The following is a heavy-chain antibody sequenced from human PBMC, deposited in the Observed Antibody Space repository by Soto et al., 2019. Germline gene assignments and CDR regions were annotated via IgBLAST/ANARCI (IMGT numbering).Heavy chain of an antibody. CDR3: ARESGVVVVAATLYYYYGTDV. V-gene: IGHV1-69*01. Sequence: VRQAPGQGLEWMGGIIPIFGTANYAQKFQGRVTITEDESTSTAYMELSSLRSEDTAVYYCARESGVVVVAATLYYYYGTDVWGQGTTVTVSS. CDR2: IIPIFGTA. D-gene: IGHD2-15*01. J-gene: IGHJ6*02.